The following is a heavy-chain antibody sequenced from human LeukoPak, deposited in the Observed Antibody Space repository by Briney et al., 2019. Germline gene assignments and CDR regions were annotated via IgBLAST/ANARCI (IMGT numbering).Heavy chain of an antibody. V-gene: IGHV4-39*01. CDR1: GGSISSSSYY. J-gene: IGHJ5*02. D-gene: IGHD6-6*01. Sequence: SETLSLTCTVSGGSISSSSYYWGWIRQPPGKRLEWIGSIYYSGSTYYNPSLKSRVTISVDTSKNQFSLKLSSVTAADTAVYYCATILEYSSSTWGQGTLVTVSS. CDR3: ATILEYSSST. CDR2: IYYSGST.